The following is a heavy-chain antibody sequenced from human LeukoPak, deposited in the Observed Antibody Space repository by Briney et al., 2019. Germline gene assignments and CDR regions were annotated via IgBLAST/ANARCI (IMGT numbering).Heavy chain of an antibody. CDR1: GFTVSSTY. CDR3: AQGGDYTSFDY. Sequence: GESLRLSCAASGFTVSSTYMSWVRQAPGKGLEWVSIIYSDGTTYYANSVKGRFTISRDNSKNTLYLQMNSLRAEDTAVYYCAQGGDYTSFDYWGQGTLVTVSS. CDR2: IYSDGTT. D-gene: IGHD4-17*01. J-gene: IGHJ4*02. V-gene: IGHV3-66*01.